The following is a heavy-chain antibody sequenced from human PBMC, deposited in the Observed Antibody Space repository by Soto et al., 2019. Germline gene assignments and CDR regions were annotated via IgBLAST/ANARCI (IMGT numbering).Heavy chain of an antibody. CDR1: GFIFSGYA. CDR2: ISYDGSNK. CDR3: ARERAD. Sequence: GGSLRLSCAASGFIFSGYAMHWVRQAPGKGLEWVAVISYDGSNKYYGDSVEDRFTISRDDSKSTLFLQMNSLTTEDTAVYYWARERADWGQGTLVTVSS. J-gene: IGHJ4*02. V-gene: IGHV3-30-3*01.